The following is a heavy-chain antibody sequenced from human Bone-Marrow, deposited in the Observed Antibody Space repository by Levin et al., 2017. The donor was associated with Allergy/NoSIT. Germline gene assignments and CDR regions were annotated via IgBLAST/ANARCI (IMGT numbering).Heavy chain of an antibody. Sequence: GGSLRLSCAASGFTFNSYAMHWVRQAPGKGLEWVAFTWFDGSNKYYADSVKGRFTSARENSNNMLYLQMDSLRSEDTAIYYCARDVFGDYDYSYYGMDVWGQGTTVTVS. CDR3: ARDVFGDYDYSYYGMDV. CDR1: GFTFNSYA. CDR2: TWFDGSNK. D-gene: IGHD4-17*01. J-gene: IGHJ6*02. V-gene: IGHV3-33*01.